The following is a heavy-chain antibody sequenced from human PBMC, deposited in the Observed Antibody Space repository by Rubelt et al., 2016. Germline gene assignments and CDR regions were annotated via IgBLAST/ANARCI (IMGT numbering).Heavy chain of an antibody. Sequence: VQLVESGGGLVKPGGSLRLSCAASGFTFTSYSMNWVRQAPGKGLEWVSSISSGGSHMYYADSVKGRFTISRDNANNSLYRQMLSLRAEDTAVYYCARDLNWAFDYWGQGTLVTVSS. CDR2: ISSGGSHM. CDR1: GFTFTSYS. J-gene: IGHJ4*02. D-gene: IGHD7-27*01. V-gene: IGHV3-21*01. CDR3: ARDLNWAFDY.